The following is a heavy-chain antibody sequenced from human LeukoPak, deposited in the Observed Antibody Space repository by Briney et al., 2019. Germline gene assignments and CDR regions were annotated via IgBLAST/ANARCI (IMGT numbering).Heavy chain of an antibody. V-gene: IGHV4-4*02. CDR3: ARVSDLTNGDYADY. J-gene: IGHJ4*02. CDR1: GGSISSSNW. CDR2: IYHSGST. Sequence: SETLSLTCAVSGGSISSSNWWSWVRQPPGKGLEWIGEIYHSGSTNYNPSLKSRVTISVDKSKNQFSLKLSSVTAADTAVYYCARVSDLTNGDYADYWGQGTLVTVSS. D-gene: IGHD4-17*01.